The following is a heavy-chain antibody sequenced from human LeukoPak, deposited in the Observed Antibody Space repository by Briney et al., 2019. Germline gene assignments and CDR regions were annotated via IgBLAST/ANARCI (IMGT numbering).Heavy chain of an antibody. D-gene: IGHD3-10*01. J-gene: IGHJ6*02. V-gene: IGHV4-34*01. Sequence: SETLSLTCAVYGGSFSGYYWSWIRQPPGKGLEWIGKINHSGSTNYNPSLKSRVTISVDTSKNQFSLKLSSVTAADTAVYYCARAGGGFGDYTYYYYGMDVWGQGTTVTVSS. CDR3: ARAGGGFGDYTYYYYGMDV. CDR2: INHSGST. CDR1: GGSFSGYY.